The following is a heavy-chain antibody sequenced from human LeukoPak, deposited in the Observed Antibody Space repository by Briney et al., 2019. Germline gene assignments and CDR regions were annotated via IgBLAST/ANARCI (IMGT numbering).Heavy chain of an antibody. V-gene: IGHV4-30-4*01. Sequence: PSETLSLTCTVSGGSISSGDYYWSWIRQPPGKGLEWIGYIYYSGSTYYNPSLKSRVTISVDTSKNQFSLKLSSVTAADTAVYYCARHEVVGATPYWYFDLWGRGTLVTVSS. D-gene: IGHD1-26*01. CDR2: IYYSGST. J-gene: IGHJ2*01. CDR1: GGSISSGDYY. CDR3: ARHEVVGATPYWYFDL.